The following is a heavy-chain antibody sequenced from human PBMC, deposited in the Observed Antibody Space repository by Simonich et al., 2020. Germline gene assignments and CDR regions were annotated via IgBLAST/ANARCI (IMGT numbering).Heavy chain of an antibody. CDR2: ISSSSSYI. Sequence: EVQLVESGGGLVKPGGSLRLSCAASGFTFSSYSLNWVRQAPGKGLEGVTSISSSSSYIYYADSVKGRFTISRDNAKNSLYLQMNSLRAEDTAVYYCARANERDYWGQGTLVTVSS. J-gene: IGHJ4*02. V-gene: IGHV3-21*01. D-gene: IGHD1-1*01. CDR3: ARANERDY. CDR1: GFTFSSYS.